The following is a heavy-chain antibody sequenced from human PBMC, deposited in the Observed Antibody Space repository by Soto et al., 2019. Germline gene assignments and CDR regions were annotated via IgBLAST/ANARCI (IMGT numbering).Heavy chain of an antibody. Sequence: GASGKVSCKASGFTFTSSAMQWVRQARGQRLEWIGWIVVGSGNTNYAQKFQERVTITRDMSTSTAYMELSSLRSEDTAVYYCAAVFGYYYGSGSYYRETDYWGQGTLVTVSS. J-gene: IGHJ4*02. CDR2: IVVGSGNT. D-gene: IGHD3-10*01. CDR1: GFTFTSSA. V-gene: IGHV1-58*02. CDR3: AAVFGYYYGSGSYYRETDY.